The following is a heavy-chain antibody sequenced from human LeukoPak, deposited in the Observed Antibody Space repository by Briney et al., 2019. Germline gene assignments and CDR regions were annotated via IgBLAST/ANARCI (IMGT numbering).Heavy chain of an antibody. V-gene: IGHV3-69-1*01. CDR3: ARQLGYCAAGTCYFDS. CDR1: GFAISTYA. D-gene: IGHD2-8*02. Sequence: GGSLRLSCAASGFAISTYAMAWVRQAPGKGLEWISSLSSGRSPSYSDSLEGRLTMSSDNPRNTLYLQMDNLRGEDTAMYYCARQLGYCAAGTCYFDSWGHGTQVTVSS. J-gene: IGHJ4*01. CDR2: LSSGRSP.